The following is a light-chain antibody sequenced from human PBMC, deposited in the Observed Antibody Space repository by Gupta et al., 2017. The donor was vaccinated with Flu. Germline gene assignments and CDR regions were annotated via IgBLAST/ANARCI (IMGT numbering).Light chain of an antibody. CDR1: QGISTY. CDR2: VAS. V-gene: IGKV1-9*01. Sequence: GDRVTTTCRASQGISTYLAWYQQKPGKAPKLLIYVASILQSGVPSRFSGSGSGTEFTLTISGLQAEDFATYYCQQVNSYPWTFGQGSKVEIK. J-gene: IGKJ1*01. CDR3: QQVNSYPWT.